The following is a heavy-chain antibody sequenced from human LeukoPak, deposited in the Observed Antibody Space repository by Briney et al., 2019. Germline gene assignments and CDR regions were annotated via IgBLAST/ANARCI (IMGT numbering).Heavy chain of an antibody. V-gene: IGHV4-39*07. CDR3: ARDAAAGTNYFDY. Sequence: SETLSLTCTVAGGSLSSSSHYWGWIRQPPGRGMEWIGSIYYSGTTYYNPSLRSRVTISVDTSRNQFSLKMNYVTAADTAVFYCARDAAAGTNYFDYWGQGALVTVSS. J-gene: IGHJ4*02. CDR1: GGSLSSSSHY. D-gene: IGHD6-13*01. CDR2: IYYSGTT.